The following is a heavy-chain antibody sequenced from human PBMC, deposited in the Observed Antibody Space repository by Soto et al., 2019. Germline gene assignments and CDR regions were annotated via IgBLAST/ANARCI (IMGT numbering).Heavy chain of an antibody. J-gene: IGHJ6*03. Sequence: PSETLSLTCPVSGGSISTYYWSWIRQPPGEGLEWIGYIYYTGSTNYNPSLKSRATISVDTSKNQFSLNLTSVTAADTAVYYCARSTGYYYYMDVWGKGTTVTVSS. CDR3: ARSTGYYYYMDV. V-gene: IGHV4-59*01. CDR1: GGSISTYY. CDR2: IYYTGST.